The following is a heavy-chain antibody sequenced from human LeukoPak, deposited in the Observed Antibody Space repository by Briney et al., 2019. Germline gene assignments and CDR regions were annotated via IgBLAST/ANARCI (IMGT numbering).Heavy chain of an antibody. CDR3: ARGGSRFLEWLLFYFDY. CDR2: IYYSGST. Sequence: SETLSLTCTVSGGSISSYYWSWIRQPPGKGLEWIGYIYYSGSTNYNPSLKSRVTISVDTSKNQFSLKLSSVTAADTAVYYCARGGSRFLEWLLFYFDYWGQGTLVTVSS. J-gene: IGHJ4*02. V-gene: IGHV4-59*12. D-gene: IGHD3-3*01. CDR1: GGSISSYY.